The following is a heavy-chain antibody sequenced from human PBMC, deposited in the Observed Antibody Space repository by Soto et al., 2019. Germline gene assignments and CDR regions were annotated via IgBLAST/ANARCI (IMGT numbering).Heavy chain of an antibody. V-gene: IGHV3-11*01. J-gene: IGHJ4*02. Sequence: GGSLRLSCAASGFTFSDYYMSWIRQAPGKGLEWVSYISSSGSTIYYADSVKGRFTISRDNAKNSLYLQMNSLRAEDTAVYYCARDRAYVVVPAATDYWGQGTLVTVSS. CDR3: ARDRAYVVVPAATDY. CDR2: ISSSGSTI. D-gene: IGHD2-2*01. CDR1: GFTFSDYY.